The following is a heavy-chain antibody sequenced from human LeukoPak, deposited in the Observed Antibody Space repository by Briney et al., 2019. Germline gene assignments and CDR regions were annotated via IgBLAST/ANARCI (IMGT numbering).Heavy chain of an antibody. CDR1: GFTFSSYW. D-gene: IGHD3-3*01. J-gene: IGHJ4*02. CDR3: ARDRFVLRFLEWLYPFDY. CDR2: IKQDGSEK. V-gene: IGHV3-7*01. Sequence: GGSLRLSCAASGFTFSSYWMSWVRQAPGKGLEWVANIKQDGSEKYYVDSVKGRFTISRDNAKNSLYLQMNSLRAEDTAVYYCARDRFVLRFLEWLYPFDYWGQGTLVTVSS.